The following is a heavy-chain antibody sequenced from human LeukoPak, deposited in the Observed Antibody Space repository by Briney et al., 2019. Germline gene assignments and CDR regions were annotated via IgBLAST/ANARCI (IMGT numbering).Heavy chain of an antibody. CDR2: IYYSGST. Sequence: PSETLSLTCTVSGGSIRSGGYYWSWIRQHPGKGLEWIGYIYYSGSTYYNPSLKSRVTISVDTSKNQFSLKLSSVTAADTAVYYCARDGDGYNDYYYYGMDVWGQGTTVTVSS. CDR3: ARDGDGYNDYYYYGMDV. CDR1: GGSIRSGGYY. J-gene: IGHJ6*02. V-gene: IGHV4-31*03. D-gene: IGHD5-24*01.